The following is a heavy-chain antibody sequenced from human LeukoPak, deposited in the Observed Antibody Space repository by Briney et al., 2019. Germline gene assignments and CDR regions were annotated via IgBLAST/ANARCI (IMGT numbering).Heavy chain of an antibody. J-gene: IGHJ4*02. CDR2: IWEYGSQK. CDR1: GFTLSHYW. V-gene: IGHV3-7*01. D-gene: IGHD1-7*01. CDR3: ARGTSTSKIDY. Sequence: GGSLRLSCTTSGFTLSHYWMNWVRQAPGKGLEWVANIWEYGSQKYYVDSVKGRFTISRDNDKNSLYLQMNSLRAEDTAVYYCARGTSTSKIDYWGQGTLVTVSS.